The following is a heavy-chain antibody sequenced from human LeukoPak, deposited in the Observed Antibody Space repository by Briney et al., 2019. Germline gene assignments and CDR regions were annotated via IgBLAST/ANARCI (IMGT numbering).Heavy chain of an antibody. V-gene: IGHV3-11*01. CDR2: ISSSGSTI. CDR3: ARESTLWFGGVYYYYGMDV. D-gene: IGHD3-10*01. J-gene: IGHJ6*02. CDR1: GFTFSDYY. Sequence: PGGSLRLSCAASGFTFSDYYMSWIRQAPGKGLERVSYISSSGSTIYYADSVKGRFTISRDNAKNSLYLQMNSLRAEDTAVYYCARESTLWFGGVYYYYGMDVWGQGTTVTVSS.